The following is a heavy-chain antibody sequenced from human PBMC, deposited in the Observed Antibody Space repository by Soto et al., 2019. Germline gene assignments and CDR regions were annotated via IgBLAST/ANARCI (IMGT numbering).Heavy chain of an antibody. D-gene: IGHD2-21*02. CDR3: ARMETGRVVTRPNWLDP. Sequence: QVQLVQSGAEVKKPGASVKVSCKASGYSFTGYAMHWVRQAPGQSLEWMGWINTGNGNTKCSQNFQGRVTITRDTSASTAYMELSSLILEDTAVYYCARMETGRVVTRPNWLDPWGQGTLVTVSS. V-gene: IGHV1-3*04. CDR2: INTGNGNT. J-gene: IGHJ5*02. CDR1: GYSFTGYA.